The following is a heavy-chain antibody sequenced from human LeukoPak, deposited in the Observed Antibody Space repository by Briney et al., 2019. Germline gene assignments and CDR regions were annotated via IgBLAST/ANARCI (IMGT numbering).Heavy chain of an antibody. CDR2: IIPIFGTA. CDR3: ARDQYDILTGYRLDY. J-gene: IGHJ4*02. Sequence: SVKVSCKASGGTFSSYAISWVRQAPGQGLEWMGRIIPIFGTANYAQKFQGRVTITTDESTSTAYMELSSLRSEDTAVYYCARDQYDILTGYRLDYWGQGILVTVSS. D-gene: IGHD3-9*01. V-gene: IGHV1-69*05. CDR1: GGTFSSYA.